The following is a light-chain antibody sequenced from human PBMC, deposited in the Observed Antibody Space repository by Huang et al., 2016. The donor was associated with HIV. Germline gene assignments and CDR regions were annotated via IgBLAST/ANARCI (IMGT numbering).Light chain of an antibody. CDR1: QSVSNY. J-gene: IGKJ2*01. CDR2: DAS. CDR3: QQRSNWPPMYT. V-gene: IGKV3-11*01. Sequence: EIVLTQSPATLSLSPGERATLSCRASQSVSNYLAWYQQKPGQAPRLLIYDASNWATGIPARFSGSGSGTDFTLTISSLEPEDFAVYDCQQRSNWPPMYTFGQGTKLEIK.